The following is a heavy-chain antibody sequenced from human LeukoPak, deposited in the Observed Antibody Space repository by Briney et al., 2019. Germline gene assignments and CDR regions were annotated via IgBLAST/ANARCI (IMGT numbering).Heavy chain of an antibody. CDR2: ISPSGNYI. Sequence: GGSLRLSCAASGFTFSSHSMNWVRQAPGKGLEWVSSISPSGNYIYYADSVEGRCTISRDNAKNSLYLQMNSLRAEDTAVYYCARDLSSSTSCYSYWGQGTLVTVSS. J-gene: IGHJ4*02. CDR1: GFTFSSHS. D-gene: IGHD2-2*01. V-gene: IGHV3-21*01. CDR3: ARDLSSSTSCYSY.